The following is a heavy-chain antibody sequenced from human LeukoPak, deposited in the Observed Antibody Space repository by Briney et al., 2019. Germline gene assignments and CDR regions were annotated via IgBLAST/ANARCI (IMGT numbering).Heavy chain of an antibody. D-gene: IGHD3-3*01. J-gene: IGHJ6*03. CDR2: IKQDGSEK. V-gene: IGHV3-7*01. CDR3: ARDRTTIFGYYYYMDV. CDR1: GFTFSSYW. Sequence: PGGSPRLSCAASGFTFSSYWMSWVRQAPGKGLEWVANIKQDGSEKYYVDSVKGRFTISRDNAKNSLYLQMNSLRAEDTAVYYCARDRTTIFGYYYYMDVWGKGTTVTVSS.